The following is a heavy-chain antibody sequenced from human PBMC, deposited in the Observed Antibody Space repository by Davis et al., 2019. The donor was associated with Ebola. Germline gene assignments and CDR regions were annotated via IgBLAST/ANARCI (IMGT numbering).Heavy chain of an antibody. CDR2: MNPNSGNT. Sequence: AASVKVSCKASGYTFTSYDINWVRQATGQGLEWMGWMNPNSGNTGYAQKFQGRVTMTRNTPISTAYMELSSLRSEDTAVYYCARQGARYCSGGSCYWFDPWGQGTLVTVSS. V-gene: IGHV1-8*01. J-gene: IGHJ5*02. D-gene: IGHD2-15*01. CDR3: ARQGARYCSGGSCYWFDP. CDR1: GYTFTSYD.